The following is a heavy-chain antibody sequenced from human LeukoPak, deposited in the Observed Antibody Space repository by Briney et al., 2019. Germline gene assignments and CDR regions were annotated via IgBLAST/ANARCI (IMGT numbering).Heavy chain of an antibody. D-gene: IGHD1-26*01. CDR1: GFTFSSYS. J-gene: IGHJ3*01. CDR2: ISSSSNYI. CDR3: ARDLTRKWELLP. V-gene: IGHV3-21*01. Sequence: GGSLRLSCAAYGFTFSSYSMSWVRQAPGKGLEWLSSISSSSNYIFYADSVKGRFTISRDNAKSSLYLQMNSLRTEDTAVYYCARDLTRKWELLPWGQGTMVTVSS.